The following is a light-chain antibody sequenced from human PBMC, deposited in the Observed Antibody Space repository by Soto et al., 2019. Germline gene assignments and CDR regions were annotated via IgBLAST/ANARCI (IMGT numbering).Light chain of an antibody. CDR3: QQYKSWPPLT. CDR1: QSVSSS. Sequence: EIVMTQSPATLSVSPGERATLSCRASQSVSSSLAWYQQKPGQAPRLVIYGAFTRATGIPARFSGSGSGTEFTLTLSGLQSEDFAVYYCQQYKSWPPLTFGGGTKVEIK. CDR2: GAF. V-gene: IGKV3-15*01. J-gene: IGKJ4*01.